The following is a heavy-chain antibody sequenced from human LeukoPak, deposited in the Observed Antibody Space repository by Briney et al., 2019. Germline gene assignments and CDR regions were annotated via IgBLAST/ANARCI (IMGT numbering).Heavy chain of an antibody. Sequence: SETLSLTCAVYGGSFSGYYWSWIRQPPGKGLEWIGEINHSGSTNYNPSLKCRVTISVDTSKNQFSLKLSSVTAADTAVYYCARGVAVATTAGGTYYFDYWGQGTLVTVSS. D-gene: IGHD6-19*01. CDR1: GGSFSGYY. CDR3: ARGVAVATTAGGTYYFDY. J-gene: IGHJ4*02. V-gene: IGHV4-34*01. CDR2: INHSGST.